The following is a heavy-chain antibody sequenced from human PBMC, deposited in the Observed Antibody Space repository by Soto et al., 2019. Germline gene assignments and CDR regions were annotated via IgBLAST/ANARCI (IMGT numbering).Heavy chain of an antibody. D-gene: IGHD6-13*01. Sequence: QVQLVESGGGVVQPGRSLRLSCAASGFSFSTYAMYWVRQSPDKGLEWVAVISNDGRNPNYGDSVRGRFTISRDNSKEXLYLEMDSMRPEDTAVYYWARAGPIPAAGHHWFDPWGQGTLVTVSS. J-gene: IGHJ5*02. CDR1: GFSFSTYA. V-gene: IGHV3-30-3*01. CDR2: ISNDGRNP. CDR3: ARAGPIPAAGHHWFDP.